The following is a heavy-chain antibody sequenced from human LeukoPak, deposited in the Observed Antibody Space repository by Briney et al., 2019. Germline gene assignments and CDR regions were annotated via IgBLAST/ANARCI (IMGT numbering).Heavy chain of an antibody. CDR2: IYYSGST. Sequence: SETLSLTCTVSDGSISSYYWSWIRQPPGKGLEWIGYIYYSGSTNYNPSLKSRVTISVDTSKNQFSLKLSSVTAADTAVYYCARAPDYSNDYYYGMDVWGQGTTVTVSS. V-gene: IGHV4-59*01. CDR3: ARAPDYSNDYYYGMDV. CDR1: DGSISSYY. J-gene: IGHJ6*02. D-gene: IGHD4-11*01.